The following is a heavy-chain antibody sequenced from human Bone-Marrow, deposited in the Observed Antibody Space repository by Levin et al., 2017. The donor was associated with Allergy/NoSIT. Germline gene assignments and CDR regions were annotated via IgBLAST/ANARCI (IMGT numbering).Heavy chain of an antibody. J-gene: IGHJ4*02. CDR3: ARDFIGHGDYGH. Sequence: SETLSLTCAVSGGSISSRFWWSWVRQAPGKGLEWIGEIYHDGTTKYNPSLNSRVTISVDKSKNQFSLRLTSVTAADTAIYYCARDFIGHGDYGHWGQGTLVTVSS. CDR2: IYHDGTT. D-gene: IGHD4-17*01. CDR1: GGSISSRFW. V-gene: IGHV4-4*02.